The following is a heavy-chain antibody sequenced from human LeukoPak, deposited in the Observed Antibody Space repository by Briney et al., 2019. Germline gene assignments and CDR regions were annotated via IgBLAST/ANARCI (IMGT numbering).Heavy chain of an antibody. CDR2: ISSSGSTI. Sequence: GGSLRLSCAASGFTFSSYEMNWVRQAPGKGLEWVSYISSSGSTIYYADSVKGRFTISRDNAKNTLYLQMNSLRAEDTAVYYCARDRAIAAAGTGWFDPWGQGTLVTVSS. CDR3: ARDRAIAAAGTGWFDP. V-gene: IGHV3-48*03. D-gene: IGHD6-13*01. CDR1: GFTFSSYE. J-gene: IGHJ5*02.